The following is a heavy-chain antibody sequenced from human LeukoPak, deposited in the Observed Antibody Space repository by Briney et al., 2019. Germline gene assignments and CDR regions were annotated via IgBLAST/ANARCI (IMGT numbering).Heavy chain of an antibody. D-gene: IGHD3-16*01. CDR3: TRERRGTYYAFES. CDR2: ITAGAGST. V-gene: IGHV3-11*01. Sequence: PGGPLSLSCDASGLSISDYYMSWIRQSPGKGPEWISYITAGAGSTKYADSVKGRFTISRDKAKNSVALQLNSLRAEDTAVYYCTRERRGTYYAFESWGQGTLVTVSS. J-gene: IGHJ4*02. CDR1: GLSISDYY.